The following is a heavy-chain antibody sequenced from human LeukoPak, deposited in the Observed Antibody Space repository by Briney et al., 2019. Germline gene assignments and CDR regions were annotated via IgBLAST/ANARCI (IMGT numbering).Heavy chain of an antibody. CDR2: IYYSGST. CDR1: GGSISNSSYY. J-gene: IGHJ6*02. V-gene: IGHV4-39*01. CDR3: ARAGKYYYYGMDV. Sequence: PSETLSLTCTVSGGSISNSSYYWGWIRQPPGKGLEWIGSIYYSGSTYYTPSLKSRVTISVDTSKNQFSLKLSSVTAADTAVYYCARAGKYYYYGMDVWGQGTTVTVSS.